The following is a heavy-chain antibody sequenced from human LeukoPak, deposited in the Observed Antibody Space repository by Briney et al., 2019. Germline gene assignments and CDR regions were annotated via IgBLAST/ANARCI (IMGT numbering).Heavy chain of an antibody. CDR1: GYTFTSYG. CDR3: ARDKTIFGVAPDAFDI. V-gene: IGHV1-18*01. J-gene: IGHJ3*02. CDR2: ISAYNGNT. D-gene: IGHD3-3*01. Sequence: ASVKVSCKASGYTFTSYGISWVRQAPGQGLEWMGWISAYNGNTNYAQKLQGRVTMTTDTSTSTAYMELRSLRSDDTAVYYCARDKTIFGVAPDAFDIWGRGTMVTVSS.